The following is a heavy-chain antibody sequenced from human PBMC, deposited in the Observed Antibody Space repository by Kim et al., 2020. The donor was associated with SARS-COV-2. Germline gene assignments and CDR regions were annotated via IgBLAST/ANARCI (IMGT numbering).Heavy chain of an antibody. J-gene: IGHJ6*02. D-gene: IGHD4-17*01. CDR3: ARGGTAVRDYYYGMDV. V-gene: IGHV4-34*01. Sequence: LTSRVTISVDTSKNQFSLQLSSVTAADTAVYYCARGGTAVRDYYYGMDVWGQGTTVTVSS.